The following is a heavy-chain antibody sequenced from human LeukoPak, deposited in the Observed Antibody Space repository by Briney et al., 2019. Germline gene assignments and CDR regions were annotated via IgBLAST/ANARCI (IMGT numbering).Heavy chain of an antibody. J-gene: IGHJ3*01. CDR3: ARAEITSDGYNSAFDV. CDR2: TNPGGGST. D-gene: IGHD5-24*01. CDR1: GYNFTNYY. Sequence: ASVKVSCKASGYNFTNYYMHWVRQAPGQGLEWMGITNPGGGSTHYAQQFQGRVTMTSDMSTSTVYMELSSLRSEDTAVYYCARAEITSDGYNSAFDVWGLGTMVTVSS. V-gene: IGHV1-46*01.